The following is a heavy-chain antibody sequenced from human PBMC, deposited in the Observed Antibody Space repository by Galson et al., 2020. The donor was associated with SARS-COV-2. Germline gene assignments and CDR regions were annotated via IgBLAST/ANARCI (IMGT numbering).Heavy chain of an antibody. CDR3: ARVDCSGGTCYYYAFDI. J-gene: IGHJ3*02. CDR1: GVSINNYY. Sequence: SETLSLTCTVSGVSINNYYWSWIRQPPGKGLEWIGHMYYSGSTSYNPSLKRRVTISVDTSKNQFSLKLRSVTTADTAVYYCARVDCSGGTCYYYAFDIWGQGTMVTVSS. V-gene: IGHV4-59*13. D-gene: IGHD2-15*01. CDR2: MYYSGST.